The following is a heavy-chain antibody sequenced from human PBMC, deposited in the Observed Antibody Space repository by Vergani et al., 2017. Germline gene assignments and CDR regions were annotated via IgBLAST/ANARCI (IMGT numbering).Heavy chain of an antibody. CDR2: IYYSGST. Sequence: QVQLQESGPGLVKPSETLSLTCTVSGGSISSYYWSWIRQPPGKGLEWIGYIYYSGSTNYNPSLKSRVTISVDTSKNQFSLKLSSVTAAETAVYYCARGRGYCSSTSCYAQDEEYYYYGMDVWGQGTTVTVSS. CDR1: GGSISSYY. J-gene: IGHJ6*02. V-gene: IGHV4-59*01. CDR3: ARGRGYCSSTSCYAQDEEYYYYGMDV. D-gene: IGHD2-2*01.